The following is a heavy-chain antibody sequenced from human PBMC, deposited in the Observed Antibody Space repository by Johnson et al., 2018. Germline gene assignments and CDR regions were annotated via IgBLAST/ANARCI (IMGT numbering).Heavy chain of an antibody. CDR2: ISWNSGSI. CDR3: ARSGYSGSVYYMDV. V-gene: IGHV3-9*01. CDR1: GFTFADYA. D-gene: IGHD5-12*01. J-gene: IGHJ6*03. Sequence: EVQLVESGGGLVQPGRSLRLSCAASGFTFADYAMHWVRQAPGKGLEWVSSISWNSGSIGYADSVKGRFTISRDNAKNSLYLQMNSLRAEDTALYYCARSGYSGSVYYMDVWGKETTVTVSS.